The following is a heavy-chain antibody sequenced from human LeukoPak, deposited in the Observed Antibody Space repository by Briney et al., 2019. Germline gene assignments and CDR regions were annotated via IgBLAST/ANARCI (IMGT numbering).Heavy chain of an antibody. CDR3: ARALGYQLLSGFTDYYYGMDV. V-gene: IGHV4-59*01. Sequence: SETLSLTCTVSGGSISSYYWSWIRQPPGKGLEWIGYIYYSGSTNYNPSLKSRVTISVDTSKNQFSLKLSSVTAADTAVYYCARALGYQLLSGFTDYYYGMDVWGQGTTVTVSS. J-gene: IGHJ6*02. D-gene: IGHD2-2*01. CDR2: IYYSGST. CDR1: GGSISSYY.